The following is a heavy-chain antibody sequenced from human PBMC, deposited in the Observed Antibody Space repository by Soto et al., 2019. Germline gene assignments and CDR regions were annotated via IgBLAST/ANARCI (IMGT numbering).Heavy chain of an antibody. CDR2: IKEDGSEE. CDR3: ARDWGAPGRGSALGYYYHFGMDV. CDR1: GFTFSTYW. D-gene: IGHD3-16*01. J-gene: IGHJ6*02. Sequence: EVQLVESGGGLVQPGGSLRLSCAASGFTFSTYWMNWVRQAPGKGLQWVANIKEDGSEEHYVDSMKGRFTISRDNAKNSLYLDMNSLRGEDTAVYYCARDWGAPGRGSALGYYYHFGMDVWGQGTTVTVPS. V-gene: IGHV3-7*05.